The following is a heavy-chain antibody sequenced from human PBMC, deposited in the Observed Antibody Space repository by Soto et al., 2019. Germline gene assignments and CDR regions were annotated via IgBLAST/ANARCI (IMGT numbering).Heavy chain of an antibody. V-gene: IGHV4-31*03. CDR3: ARLGGWQRYYFDY. J-gene: IGHJ4*02. D-gene: IGHD5-12*01. CDR1: GGSVSDGGYY. Sequence: SETLSLTCTVSGGSVSDGGYYWSWIRQHPGKGLEWIGYINYSGSTYYNPSLKSRVTISVDTSNNQFSLKLSSVTAADTAVYYCARLGGWQRYYFDYWGQGTLVTVSS. CDR2: INYSGST.